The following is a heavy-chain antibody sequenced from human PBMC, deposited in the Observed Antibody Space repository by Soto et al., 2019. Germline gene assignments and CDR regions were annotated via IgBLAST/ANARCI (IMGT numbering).Heavy chain of an antibody. V-gene: IGHV3-30-3*01. D-gene: IGHD4-17*01. Sequence: PGGSLRLSCAASGFTFSNYAIHWVRQAPGKGLDWVAVISYDGSNKYYADSVKGRFTISRDNSKNTLYLQMNSLRGEDTAVYYCARASTTQTKYYYGMDVWGQGTTVTVSS. J-gene: IGHJ6*02. CDR1: GFTFSNYA. CDR2: ISYDGSNK. CDR3: ARASTTQTKYYYGMDV.